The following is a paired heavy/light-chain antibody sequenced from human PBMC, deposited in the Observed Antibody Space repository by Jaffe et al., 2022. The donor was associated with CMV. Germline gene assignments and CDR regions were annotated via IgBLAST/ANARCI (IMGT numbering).Light chain of an antibody. CDR3: SSYTFTSTWV. J-gene: IGLJ3*02. CDR2: EVN. CDR1: SSDVGNYNR. V-gene: IGLV2-18*02. Sequence: QSALTQPPSVSGSPGQSVTISCTGTSSDVGNYNRVSWYQQPPGTAPKLMIYEVNNRPSGVPDRFSGSKSDNTASLTISGLQAEDEADYYCSSYTFTSTWVFGGGTKLTVL.
Heavy chain of an antibody. V-gene: IGHV3-53*02. Sequence: EVQLVETGGGLIHPGGSLRLSCAASRFIVSNNYMNWVRQAPGKGLEWVSVIYSGGSTYYADSVKGRFTISRDNSKNTLYLQMNSLRAEDTAVYYCATGKTSGNYYLNHAFDVWGQGTMVTVSS. CDR2: IYSGGST. CDR3: ATGKTSGNYYLNHAFDV. J-gene: IGHJ3*01. D-gene: IGHD3-22*01. CDR1: RFIVSNNY.